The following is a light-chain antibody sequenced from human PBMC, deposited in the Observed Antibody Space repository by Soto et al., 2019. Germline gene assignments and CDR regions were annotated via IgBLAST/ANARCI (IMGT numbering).Light chain of an antibody. CDR2: DVS. J-gene: IGLJ1*01. CDR1: SSDVAGYNC. Sequence: QSALTQPRSVSGSPGQSVTVSCTGTSSDVAGYNCVSWYQQHPGKAPKLMIYDVSKRPSGVPDRFSGSKSGNTASLTISGLHAEDEAEYYCCSYAGSPYVFGTGTKLTVL. V-gene: IGLV2-11*01. CDR3: CSYAGSPYV.